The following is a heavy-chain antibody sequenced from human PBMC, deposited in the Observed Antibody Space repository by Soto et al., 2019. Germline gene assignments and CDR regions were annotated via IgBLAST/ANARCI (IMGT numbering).Heavy chain of an antibody. J-gene: IGHJ5*02. D-gene: IGHD3-16*01. CDR2: IYYSGST. CDR1: GGSISSGGYY. CDR3: ARVSPTTVITFWERGSWFDP. V-gene: IGHV4-31*03. Sequence: SETLSLTCTVSGGSISSGGYYWSWIRQHPGKGLEWIGYIYYSGSTYYNPSLKSRVTISVDTSKNQFSLKLSSVTAADTAVYYCARVSPTTVITFWERGSWFDPWGQGTLVTVSS.